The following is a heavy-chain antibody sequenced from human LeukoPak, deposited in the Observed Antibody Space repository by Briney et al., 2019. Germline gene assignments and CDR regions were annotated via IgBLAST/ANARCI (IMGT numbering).Heavy chain of an antibody. CDR3: ARDHNWREDILTGYTPYGMDV. CDR1: GGSISSGGYY. CDR2: IYYSGST. J-gene: IGHJ6*02. D-gene: IGHD3-9*01. Sequence: SETLSLTCTVSGGSISSGGYYWSWIRQHPGKGLEWIGYIYYSGSTYYNPSLKSRVTISVDTSKNQFSLNLSSVTAADTAVYYCARDHNWREDILTGYTPYGMDVWGQGTTVTVSS. V-gene: IGHV4-30-4*08.